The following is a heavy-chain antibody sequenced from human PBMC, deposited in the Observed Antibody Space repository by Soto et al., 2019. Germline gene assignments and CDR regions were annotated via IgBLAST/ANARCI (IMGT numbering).Heavy chain of an antibody. J-gene: IGHJ5*02. CDR1: GYSFTNND. Sequence: QVMLVQSGAEVREPGSSVKVSCKASGYSFTNNDVSWVRLATGQGLEWMGWMNPGSGDTGYAQKFQCRVTMTRDISTATAYMELSSLRSDDTAIYYCARMASFGSLNWFDPWGQGTLVTVSS. CDR3: ARMASFGSLNWFDP. V-gene: IGHV1-8*01. D-gene: IGHD3-10*01. CDR2: MNPGSGDT.